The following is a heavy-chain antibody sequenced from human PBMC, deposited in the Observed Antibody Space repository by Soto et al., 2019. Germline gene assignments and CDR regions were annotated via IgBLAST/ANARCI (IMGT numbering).Heavy chain of an antibody. CDR2: ISGSGGST. D-gene: IGHD5-12*01. V-gene: IGHV3-23*01. CDR1: GFTFSSYA. Sequence: HPGGSLRLSCAASGFTFSSYAMSWVRQAPGKGLEWVSAISGSGGSTYYADSVKGRFTISRDNSKNTLYLQMNSLRAEDTAVYYCAKDRGVYSGYDEDLVTPSGWGQGTLVTVSS. J-gene: IGHJ4*02. CDR3: AKDRGVYSGYDEDLVTPSG.